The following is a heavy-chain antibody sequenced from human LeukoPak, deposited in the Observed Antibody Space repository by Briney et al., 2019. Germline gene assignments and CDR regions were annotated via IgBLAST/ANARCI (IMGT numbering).Heavy chain of an antibody. CDR3: ARDNRPYCSSTSCSNWFDP. Sequence: KPSETLSLTCTASGGSISSYYWSWIRQPPGKGLEWIGYIYYSGSTNYNPSLKSRVTMSVDTPKNQFSLKLSSVTAADTAVYYCARDNRPYCSSTSCSNWFDPWGQGTLVTVSS. CDR2: IYYSGST. V-gene: IGHV4-59*12. D-gene: IGHD2-2*01. J-gene: IGHJ5*02. CDR1: GGSISSYY.